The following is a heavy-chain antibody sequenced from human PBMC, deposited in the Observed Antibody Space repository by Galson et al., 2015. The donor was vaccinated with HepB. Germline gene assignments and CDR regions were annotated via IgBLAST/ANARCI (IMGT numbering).Heavy chain of an antibody. D-gene: IGHD5-24*01. CDR2: IIPIFGTA. Sequence: SVKVSCKASGGTFSSYAISWVRQAPGQGLEWMGGIIPIFGTANYAQKFQGRVTITADKSTSTAYMELSSLRSEDTAVYYCARGGEMATIKNYYYGMDVWGQGTTVTVSS. CDR3: ARGGEMATIKNYYYGMDV. V-gene: IGHV1-69*06. CDR1: GGTFSSYA. J-gene: IGHJ6*02.